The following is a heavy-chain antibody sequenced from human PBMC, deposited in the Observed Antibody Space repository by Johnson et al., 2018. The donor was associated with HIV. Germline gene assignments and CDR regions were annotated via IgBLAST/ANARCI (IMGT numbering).Heavy chain of an antibody. CDR3: ARVLWFGELFSRALDI. V-gene: IGHV3-30*14. Sequence: QVQLVESGGGVVQPGRSLRLSCAASGFSFSTYAMHWVRQAPGKGLEWLIVISYDGSTTSYADSVKGRFPISRHNSKNTLYLQMTSLRAEETAMYVGARVLWFGELFSRALDIWGQGTMVTVSS. J-gene: IGHJ3*02. D-gene: IGHD3-10*01. CDR1: GFSFSTYA. CDR2: ISYDGSTT.